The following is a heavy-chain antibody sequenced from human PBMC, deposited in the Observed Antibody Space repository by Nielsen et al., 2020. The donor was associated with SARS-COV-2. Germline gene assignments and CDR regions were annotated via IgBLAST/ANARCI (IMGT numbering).Heavy chain of an antibody. CDR3: ARDLGPVSAAIQDSDY. D-gene: IGHD2-2*02. CDR1: DGSVSSGSYY. Sequence: SETLSLTCTVSDGSVSSGSYYWSWIRQPPGKGLEWLGYIYYSGITDYNPSLKGPVTISVDTSKNQFSLKLSSVTAADTAVYYCARDLGPVSAAIQDSDYWGQGTLVTVSS. J-gene: IGHJ4*02. V-gene: IGHV4-61*01. CDR2: IYYSGIT.